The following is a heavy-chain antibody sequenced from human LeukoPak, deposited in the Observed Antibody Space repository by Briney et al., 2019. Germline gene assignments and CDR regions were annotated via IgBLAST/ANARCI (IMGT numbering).Heavy chain of an antibody. Sequence: GASVKVSCKASGGTFISYAISWVRQAPGQGVEWMGRIIPIFGIANYAQKFQGRVTITADKSTSTAYMELSSLRSEDTAVYYCARGLIADSAGWFDPWGQGTLVTVSS. CDR1: GGTFISYA. J-gene: IGHJ5*02. CDR3: ARGLIADSAGWFDP. D-gene: IGHD6-13*01. V-gene: IGHV1-69*10. CDR2: IIPIFGIA.